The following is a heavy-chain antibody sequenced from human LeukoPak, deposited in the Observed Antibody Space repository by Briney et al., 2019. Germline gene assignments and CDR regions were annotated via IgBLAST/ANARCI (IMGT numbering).Heavy chain of an antibody. D-gene: IGHD3-3*01. V-gene: IGHV1-18*04. CDR2: ISAYNGNT. CDR1: GYTFTGYY. J-gene: IGHJ3*02. Sequence: ASVKVSCKASGYTFTGYYMHWVRQAPGQGLEWMGWISAYNGNTNYAQKLQGRVTMTTDTSTSTAYMELRSLRSDDTAVYYCARGFGRWGAFDIWGQGTMVTVSS. CDR3: ARGFGRWGAFDI.